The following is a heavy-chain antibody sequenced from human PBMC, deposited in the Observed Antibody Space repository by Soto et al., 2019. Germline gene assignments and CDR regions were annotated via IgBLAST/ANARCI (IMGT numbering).Heavy chain of an antibody. D-gene: IGHD4-17*01. CDR2: IHSTRSP. J-gene: IGHJ5*02. CDR1: GDSARKYY. V-gene: IGHV4-4*07. Sequence: PSETLSLTCTVSGDSARKYYWNWIRQPAGKGLEWIGRIHSTRSPNYNPSLKSRVTMSVDTSKNQFSLKLNLTSVTAADTAVYYCARSPAYGDYANLDTWGQGTLVTVSS. CDR3: ARSPAYGDYANLDT.